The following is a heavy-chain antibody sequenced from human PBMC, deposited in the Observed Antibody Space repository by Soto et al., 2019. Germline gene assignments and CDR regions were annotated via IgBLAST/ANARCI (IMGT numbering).Heavy chain of an antibody. CDR2: IIPILGIA. V-gene: IGHV1-69*02. J-gene: IGHJ6*02. D-gene: IGHD6-13*01. Sequence: QVQLVQSGAEVKKPGSSVKVSCKASGGTFSSYTISWVRQAPGQGLEWMGRIIPILGIANYAQKFQGRVTITADKPASTAYMELSSLRAEDTAVYYCARRQAAGFYYYYGMDVWGQGTTVTGSS. CDR3: ARRQAAGFYYYYGMDV. CDR1: GGTFSSYT.